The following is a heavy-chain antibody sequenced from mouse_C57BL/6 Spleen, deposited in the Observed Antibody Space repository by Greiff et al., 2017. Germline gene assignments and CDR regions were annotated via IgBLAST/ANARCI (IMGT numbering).Heavy chain of an antibody. CDR2: ISSGGDYI. V-gene: IGHV5-9-1*02. CDR1: GFTFSSYA. Sequence: EVMLVESGEGLVKPGGSLKLSCAASGFTFSSYAVSWVRQTPEKRLEWVAYISSGGDYIYYADTVKGRFTISRDNARNTLYLQMSSLKSEDTAMYYCTRDERYGNAMDYWGQGTSVTVSS. J-gene: IGHJ4*01. CDR3: TRDERYGNAMDY. D-gene: IGHD1-1*01.